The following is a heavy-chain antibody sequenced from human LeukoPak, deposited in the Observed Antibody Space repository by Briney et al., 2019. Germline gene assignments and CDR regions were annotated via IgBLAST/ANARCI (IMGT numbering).Heavy chain of an antibody. D-gene: IGHD2-2*01. CDR2: IYPGDSDT. CDR3: ARVVVVPAAVFDY. CDR1: GYSFTSYW. J-gene: IGHJ4*02. V-gene: IGHV5-51*01. Sequence: GESLKISCKGSGYSFTSYWTGWVRQMPGKGLEWMGIIYPGDSDTGYSPSFQGQVTISADKSISTAYLQWSSLKASDTAMYYCARVVVVPAAVFDYWGQGTLVTVSS.